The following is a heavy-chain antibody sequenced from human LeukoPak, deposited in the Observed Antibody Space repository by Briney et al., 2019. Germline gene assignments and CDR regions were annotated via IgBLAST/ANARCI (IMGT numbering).Heavy chain of an antibody. CDR1: GFSVSSNY. CDR2: IYSGGST. V-gene: IGHV3-53*01. J-gene: IGHJ4*02. Sequence: GGSLRLSCVASGFSVSSNYMSWVRQAPGKGLECVSIIYSGGSTYYADSVKGRFTISRDNSKNTLYLQMNSLRAEDTAMYYCAKDNTYYDVLTGYYAGGYFDYWGQGTLVTVSS. CDR3: AKDNTYYDVLTGYYAGGYFDY. D-gene: IGHD3-9*01.